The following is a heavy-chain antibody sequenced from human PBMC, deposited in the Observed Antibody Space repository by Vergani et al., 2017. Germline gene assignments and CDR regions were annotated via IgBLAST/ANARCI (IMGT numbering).Heavy chain of an antibody. CDR3: ARVEGYSGIY. Sequence: EVQLVESGGGLVQPGGSLRLSCAASGFTLSSFWMSWVRQAAGKGLELVANIKEDGSEKFYVDSVRGRFVISRDNAKNSLYLQLNSLRAEDTAVYYCARVEGYSGIYWGQGTLVTVSS. V-gene: IGHV3-7*01. CDR1: GFTLSSFW. CDR2: IKEDGSEK. J-gene: IGHJ4*02. D-gene: IGHD5-12*01.